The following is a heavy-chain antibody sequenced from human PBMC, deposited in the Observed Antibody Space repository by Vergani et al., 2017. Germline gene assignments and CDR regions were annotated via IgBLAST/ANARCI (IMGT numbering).Heavy chain of an antibody. CDR2: IYNSGNG. D-gene: IGHD3-16*01. V-gene: IGHV4-39*01. CDR1: GDSIISRSYY. CDR3: ASGKYYSDSTSHFRGRYFDV. Sequence: QMQLQESGPGLVKASETLSLTCTVSGDSIISRSYYWGWIRQPPGKGLEWIGSIYNSGNGDPSSSLKCRVTISADTAKNQFSRRLTSVTAADTAVYYCASGKYYSDSTSHFRGRYFDVWGRGTLVTVPS. J-gene: IGHJ2*01.